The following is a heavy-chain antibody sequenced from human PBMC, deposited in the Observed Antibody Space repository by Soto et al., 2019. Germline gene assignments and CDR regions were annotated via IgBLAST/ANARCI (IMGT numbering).Heavy chain of an antibody. V-gene: IGHV4-31*03. J-gene: IGHJ4*02. CDR2: IYYSGST. CDR1: GGSISSGGYY. Sequence: SETLSLTCTVSGGSISSGGYYWSWIRQHPGKGLEWIGYIYYSGSTYYNPSLKSRVTISVDTSKNQFSLKLSSVTAADTAVYYCARDSPPERSGTLWGQGTLVTVSS. D-gene: IGHD3-3*01. CDR3: ARDSPPERSGTL.